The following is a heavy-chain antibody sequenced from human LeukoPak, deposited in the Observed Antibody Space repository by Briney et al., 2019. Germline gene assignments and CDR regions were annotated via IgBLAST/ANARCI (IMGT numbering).Heavy chain of an antibody. CDR3: ARDRGSNNYFDQ. V-gene: IGHV3-11*01. CDR2: ISSRGTTT. CDR1: GGSFSDYY. J-gene: IGHJ4*02. D-gene: IGHD2-2*01. Sequence: LSLTCAVYGGSFSDYYWSWIRQPPGKGLEWISFISSRGTTTDYADSVKGRFTISRDNANSTLFLQMNSLRAEDTAVYYCARDRGSNNYFDQWGQGTLVTVSS.